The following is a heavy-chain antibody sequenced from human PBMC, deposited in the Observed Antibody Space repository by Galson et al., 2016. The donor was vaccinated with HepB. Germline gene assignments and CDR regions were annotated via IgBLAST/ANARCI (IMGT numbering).Heavy chain of an antibody. D-gene: IGHD4-11*01. J-gene: IGHJ4*02. V-gene: IGHV3-11*05. CDR3: ARGLRDSASTPLAY. CDR1: GFTFSNYY. Sequence: SLRLSCAASGFTFSNYYMTWIRQAPGKGLEWVAYISPSSRYTSYADSVKGRFTISRDDAKDSLSLQINSLSADDTAVYYCARGLRDSASTPLAYWGQGTLVTVSS. CDR2: ISPSSRYT.